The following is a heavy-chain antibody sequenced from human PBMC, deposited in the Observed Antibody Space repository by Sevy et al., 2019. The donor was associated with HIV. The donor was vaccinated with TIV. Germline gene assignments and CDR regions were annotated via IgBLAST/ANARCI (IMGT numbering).Heavy chain of an antibody. V-gene: IGHV3-15*01. J-gene: IGHJ4*02. CDR3: TARSTYPSSGWPFDY. CDR1: GFTFSNAW. CDR2: IKSKTDGGTT. D-gene: IGHD6-19*01. Sequence: GGSLRLSCAASGFTFSNAWMSWVRQAPGKGLEWVGRIKSKTDGGTTDYAAPVKGRFTISRDDSKNTLYLQMNSLKTEDTAVYYCTARSTYPSSGWPFDYWGQGTLVTVSS.